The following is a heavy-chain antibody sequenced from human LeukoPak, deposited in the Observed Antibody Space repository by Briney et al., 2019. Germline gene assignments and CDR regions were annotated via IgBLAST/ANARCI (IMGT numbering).Heavy chain of an antibody. CDR3: ARDHDYGGFDY. CDR2: IYHSGST. Sequence: SETLSLTCAVSGGSISSSINWWSWVRQPPGKGLEWIGEIYHSGSTYYNPSLKSRVTISVDTSKNQFSLKLSSVTAADTAVYYCARDHDYGGFDYWGQGTLVTVSS. CDR1: GGSISSSINW. V-gene: IGHV4-4*02. D-gene: IGHD4-23*01. J-gene: IGHJ4*02.